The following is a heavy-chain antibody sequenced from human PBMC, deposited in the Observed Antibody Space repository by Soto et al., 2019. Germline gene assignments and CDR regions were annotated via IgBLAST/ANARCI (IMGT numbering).Heavy chain of an antibody. CDR2: IAYNGGT. CDR1: DGSVSSYGYY. J-gene: IGHJ4*02. Sequence: QVQLQESGPGLAKPSETLSLTCTVSDGSVSSYGYYWTWVRQAPGKGLEWIGYIAYNGGTSYNPSLRSRVTISVDTSKSQFSLDLSFATAADTALYSCTRGGHFYEYMIWGQGTLVTVSS. V-gene: IGHV4-61*08. D-gene: IGHD3-3*02. CDR3: TRGGHFYEYMI.